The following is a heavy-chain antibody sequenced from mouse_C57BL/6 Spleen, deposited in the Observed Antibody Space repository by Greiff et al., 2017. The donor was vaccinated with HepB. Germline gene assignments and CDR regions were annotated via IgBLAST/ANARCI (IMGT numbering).Heavy chain of an antibody. CDR1: GYTFTDYY. J-gene: IGHJ4*01. CDR3: ARSDYDYFGAAMDY. V-gene: IGHV1-19*01. D-gene: IGHD2-4*01. CDR2: INPYNGGT. Sequence: EVQLQQSGPVLVKPGASVKMSCKASGYTFTDYYMNWVKQSHGKSLEWIGVINPYNGGTSYNQKFKGKATLTVDKSSSTAYMELNSLTSEDSAVYYCARSDYDYFGAAMDYWGQGSSVTVSS.